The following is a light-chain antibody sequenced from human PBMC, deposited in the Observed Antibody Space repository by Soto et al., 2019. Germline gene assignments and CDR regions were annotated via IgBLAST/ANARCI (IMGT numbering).Light chain of an antibody. Sequence: QSALTQPASVSGSPGQSITISCTGTSSDVGGYNYVSWYQQHPGKAPKLMIYDVSNRPSGVSNRFSGSKSGNTASLTISGLQAEDEADYYCSSYTCSSTSFGGGTKLTVL. V-gene: IGLV2-14*01. CDR3: SSYTCSSTS. J-gene: IGLJ2*01. CDR1: SSDVGGYNY. CDR2: DVS.